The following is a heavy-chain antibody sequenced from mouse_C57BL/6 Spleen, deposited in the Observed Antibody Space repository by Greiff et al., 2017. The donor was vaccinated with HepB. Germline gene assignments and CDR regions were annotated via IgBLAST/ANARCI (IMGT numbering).Heavy chain of an antibody. V-gene: IGHV1-61*01. CDR1: GYTFTSYW. J-gene: IGHJ4*01. Sequence: QVQLQQPGAELVRPGSSVKLSCKASGYTFTSYWMDWVKQRPGQGLEWIGNIYPSDSETHYNLKFKDKATLTVDKSSSTAYMQLSSLTSEDSAVYYCARGIYYGNLYAMDYWGQGTSVTVSS. CDR2: IYPSDSET. D-gene: IGHD2-1*01. CDR3: ARGIYYGNLYAMDY.